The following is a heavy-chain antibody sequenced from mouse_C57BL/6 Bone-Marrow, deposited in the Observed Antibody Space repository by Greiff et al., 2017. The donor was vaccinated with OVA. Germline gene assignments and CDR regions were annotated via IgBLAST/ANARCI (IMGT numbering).Heavy chain of an antibody. D-gene: IGHD3-2*02. V-gene: IGHV1-64*01. CDR2: IHPNSGST. CDR3: ARGRGDSSGDY. Sequence: VQLQQSGAELVKPGASVKLSCKASGYTFTSYWMHWVKQRPGQGLEWIGMIHPNSGSTNYNEKFKSKATLTVDKSSSTAYMQLSSLTSEDSAVYYCARGRGDSSGDYWGQGTTLTVSS. J-gene: IGHJ2*01. CDR1: GYTFTSYW.